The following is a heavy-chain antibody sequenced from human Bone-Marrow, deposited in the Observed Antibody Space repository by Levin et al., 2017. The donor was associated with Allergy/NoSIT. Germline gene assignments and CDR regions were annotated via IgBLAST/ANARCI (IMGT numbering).Heavy chain of an antibody. CDR1: GFILSNYA. J-gene: IGHJ4*02. CDR2: INAGGRT. V-gene: IGHV3-23*01. D-gene: IGHD6-19*01. CDR3: AKGWEYSSDSSAYIDY. Sequence: GESLKISCVASGFILSNYAMNWVRQAPGRGLEWVSDINAGGRTFYADSVKGRFTISRDSSKNTLYLQMNSLRAEDTAVYYGAKGWEYSSDSSAYIDYWGQGTLVSVSS.